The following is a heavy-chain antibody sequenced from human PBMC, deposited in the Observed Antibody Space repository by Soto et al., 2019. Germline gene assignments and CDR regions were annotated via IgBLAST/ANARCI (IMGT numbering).Heavy chain of an antibody. Sequence: GGSLRLSCAASGFTFSSYAMHWVRQAPGKGLEWVAVISYDGSNKYYADSVKGRFTISRDNSKNTLYLQMNSLRAEDTAVYYCARDQAGSLTPITMIVVAPSGMDVWGQGTTVTVSS. CDR2: ISYDGSNK. CDR3: ARDQAGSLTPITMIVVAPSGMDV. J-gene: IGHJ6*02. V-gene: IGHV3-30-3*01. CDR1: GFTFSSYA. D-gene: IGHD3-22*01.